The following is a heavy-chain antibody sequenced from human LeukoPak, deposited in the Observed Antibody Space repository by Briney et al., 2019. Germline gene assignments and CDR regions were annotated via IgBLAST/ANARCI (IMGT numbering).Heavy chain of an antibody. CDR2: INYSGST. D-gene: IGHD3-22*01. J-gene: IGHJ5*02. V-gene: IGHV4-34*01. Sequence: SETLSLTCAVYGGSFSGYYWSWIRQPPGKGLEWIGEINYSGSTNYNPSLKSRVTISVDTSKNQFSLKLSSVTAADTAVYYCARSRRHYITMIVVANNWFDPWGQGTLVTVSS. CDR3: ARSRRHYITMIVVANNWFDP. CDR1: GGSFSGYY.